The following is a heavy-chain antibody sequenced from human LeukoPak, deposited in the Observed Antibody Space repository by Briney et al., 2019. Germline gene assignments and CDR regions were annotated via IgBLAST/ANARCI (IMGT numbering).Heavy chain of an antibody. D-gene: IGHD3-10*01. J-gene: IGHJ4*02. CDR3: AKDGAVRGVMGY. CDR2: ISGSGGST. V-gene: IGHV3-23*01. CDR1: GFAFGSHW. Sequence: TGGSLRLSCAASGFAFGSHWMNWVRQAPGKGLEWASAISGSGGSTYYADSVKGRFTISRDNSKNTLYLQMNSLRAEDTAVYYCAKDGAVRGVMGYWGQGTLVTVSP.